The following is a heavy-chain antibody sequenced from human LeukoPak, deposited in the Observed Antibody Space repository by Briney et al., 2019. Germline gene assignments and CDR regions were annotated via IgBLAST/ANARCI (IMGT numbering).Heavy chain of an antibody. J-gene: IGHJ4*02. D-gene: IGHD1-26*01. V-gene: IGHV3-23*01. Sequence: GGSLRLSCAASGFTFSSYAMSWVRQAPGKGLEWVSTISGSDSSTYYADSVRGRFTISRDNSKNTVFLQMNSLRVEDTAIYYCAKDQDVYSGSQSWGQGTLVTASS. CDR2: ISGSDSST. CDR3: AKDQDVYSGSQS. CDR1: GFTFSSYA.